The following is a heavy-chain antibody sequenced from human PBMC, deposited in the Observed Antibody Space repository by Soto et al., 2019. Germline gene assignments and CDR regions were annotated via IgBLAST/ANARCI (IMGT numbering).Heavy chain of an antibody. CDR2: IYHSGST. Sequence: SETLSLTCAVSGGSISSGGYSWSWIRQPPGKGLEWIGYIYHSGSTYYNPSLKSRVTISVDRSKNQFSLKLSSVTAADTAVYYCARGLGAAVPNCFDPWGQGTLVTVSS. D-gene: IGHD6-13*01. V-gene: IGHV4-30-2*01. J-gene: IGHJ5*02. CDR1: GGSISSGGYS. CDR3: ARGLGAAVPNCFDP.